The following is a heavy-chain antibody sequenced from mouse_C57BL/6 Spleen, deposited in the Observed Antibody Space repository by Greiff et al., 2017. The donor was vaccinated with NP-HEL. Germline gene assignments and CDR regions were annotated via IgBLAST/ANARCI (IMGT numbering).Heavy chain of an antibody. CDR3: ANDGYSSWFAY. J-gene: IGHJ3*01. V-gene: IGHV3-6*01. Sequence: EVKLMESGPGLVKPSQSLSLTCSVTGYSITSGYYWNWIRQFPGNKLEWMGYISYDGSNNYNPSLKNRISITRDTSKNQFFLKLNSVTTEDTATYYCANDGYSSWFAYWGQGTLVTVSA. CDR1: GYSITSGYY. D-gene: IGHD2-3*01. CDR2: ISYDGSN.